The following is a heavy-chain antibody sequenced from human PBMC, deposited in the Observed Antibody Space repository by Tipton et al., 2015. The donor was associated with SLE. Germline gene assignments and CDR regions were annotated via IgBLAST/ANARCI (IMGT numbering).Heavy chain of an antibody. CDR2: IYYSGST. V-gene: IGHV4-59*11. D-gene: IGHD6-13*01. Sequence: TLSLTCTVSGGSISSHYWSWIRQPPGKGLEWIGSIYYSGSTYYNPSLKSRVTISVDTSKNQFSLKLSSVTAADTAVYYCARDGLGSYNWFDPWGQGTLVTVSS. CDR3: ARDGLGSYNWFDP. J-gene: IGHJ5*02. CDR1: GGSISSHY.